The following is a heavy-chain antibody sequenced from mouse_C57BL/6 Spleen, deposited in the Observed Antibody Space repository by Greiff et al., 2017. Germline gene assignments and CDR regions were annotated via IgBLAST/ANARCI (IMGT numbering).Heavy chain of an antibody. J-gene: IGHJ2*01. CDR2: IDPEDGDT. D-gene: IGHD1-1*01. V-gene: IGHV14-1*01. Sequence: EVQLQQSGAELVRPGASVTLSCTASGFNIKDYYMHWVKQRPEQGLEWIGRIDPEDGDTEYAPKFQGKATMTADTSSNTAYLQLSRLTSEDTAVYYCTTESPYYYGSSYEDFDYWGQGTTLTVSS. CDR3: TTESPYYYGSSYEDFDY. CDR1: GFNIKDYY.